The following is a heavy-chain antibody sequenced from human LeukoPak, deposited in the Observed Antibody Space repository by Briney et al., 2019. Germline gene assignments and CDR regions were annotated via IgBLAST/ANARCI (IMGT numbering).Heavy chain of an antibody. D-gene: IGHD2-21*02. CDR2: IYTSGST. Sequence: PSETLSLTCTVFRGSISSYHWNWIRQPAGEGLEWIGRIYTSGSTTCNPSLKSRVTISVDKSKNQFSLKLRSVTAADTAVYYCAREGDYYFDYWGQGTLVTVSS. V-gene: IGHV4-4*07. CDR3: AREGDYYFDY. J-gene: IGHJ4*02. CDR1: RGSISSYH.